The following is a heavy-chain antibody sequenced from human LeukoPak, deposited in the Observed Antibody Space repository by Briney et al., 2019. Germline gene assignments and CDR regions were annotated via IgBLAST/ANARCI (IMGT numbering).Heavy chain of an antibody. V-gene: IGHV4-59*01. CDR2: IYYSGST. J-gene: IGHJ4*02. CDR3: ARADGYNSLVPFDY. Sequence: SETLSLTCSVCGGSISSYYWSGLRQPPGKGLVWIGYIYYSGSTYYNPSLKSRVTISVDTSKNQFSLKLSSVTAADTAVYYWARADGYNSLVPFDYWGQGTLVTVSS. D-gene: IGHD5-24*01. CDR1: GGSISSYY.